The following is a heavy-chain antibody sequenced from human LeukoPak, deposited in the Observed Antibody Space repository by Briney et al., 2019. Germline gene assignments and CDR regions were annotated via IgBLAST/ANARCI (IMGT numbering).Heavy chain of an antibody. J-gene: IGHJ5*02. Sequence: GRSLRLSCAASGFTLSSYGMHWVRQAPGKGLEWVAVIWYDGSNKYYADSVKGRFTISRDNSKNTLYLQMNSLRAEDTAVYYCARDKNYDILTGYSPPWGQGTLVTVSS. V-gene: IGHV3-33*01. CDR1: GFTLSSYG. D-gene: IGHD3-9*01. CDR3: ARDKNYDILTGYSPP. CDR2: IWYDGSNK.